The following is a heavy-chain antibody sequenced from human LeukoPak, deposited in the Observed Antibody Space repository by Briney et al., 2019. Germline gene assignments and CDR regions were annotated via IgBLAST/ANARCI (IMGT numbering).Heavy chain of an antibody. D-gene: IGHD2-2*01. J-gene: IGHJ4*02. CDR1: GFTFSSYA. Sequence: GGSLRLSCAASGFTFSSYAMHWVRQAPGKGLEWVAVISYDGSNKYYADSVKGRFTISRVNSKNTLYLQMNSLRAEDTAVYYCAKDPGDCSSTSCYFVDYWGQGTLVTVSS. CDR2: ISYDGSNK. V-gene: IGHV3-30*04. CDR3: AKDPGDCSSTSCYFVDY.